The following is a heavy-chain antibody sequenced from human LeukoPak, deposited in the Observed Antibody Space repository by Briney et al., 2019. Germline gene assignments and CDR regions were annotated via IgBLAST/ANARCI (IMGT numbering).Heavy chain of an antibody. J-gene: IGHJ4*02. CDR1: GGSFSGYY. CDR3: ASLGAAARNFDY. D-gene: IGHD6-13*01. CDR2: INHSGST. V-gene: IGHV4-34*01. Sequence: PSETLSLTRAVYGGSFSGYYWSWIRQPPGKGLEWIGEINHSGSTNYNPSLKSRVTISVDTSKNQFSLKLSSVTAADTAVYYCASLGAAARNFDYWGQGTLVTVSS.